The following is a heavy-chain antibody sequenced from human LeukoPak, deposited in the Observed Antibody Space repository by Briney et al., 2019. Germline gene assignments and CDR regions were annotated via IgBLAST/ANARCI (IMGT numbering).Heavy chain of an antibody. CDR3: ARDRRGAAAGTWGFDP. CDR1: GFTFSSYW. D-gene: IGHD6-13*01. J-gene: IGHJ5*02. CDR2: IKQDGSEK. Sequence: GGSLRLSCAASGFTFSSYWMSWVRQAPGKGLEWVANIKQDGSEKYYVDSVKGRFTISRDNAKNSLYLQMNSLRAEDTAVYYRARDRRGAAAGTWGFDPWGQGTLVTVSS. V-gene: IGHV3-7*01.